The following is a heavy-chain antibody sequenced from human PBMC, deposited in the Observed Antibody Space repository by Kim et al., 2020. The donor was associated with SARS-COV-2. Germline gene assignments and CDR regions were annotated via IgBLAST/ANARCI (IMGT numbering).Heavy chain of an antibody. J-gene: IGHJ3*02. V-gene: IGHV3-33*01. CDR3: ARDFDCWSGYSSGAFDI. Sequence: GGSLRLSCAASGFTFSSYGMHWVRQAPGKGLEWVAVIWYDGINKYYADSVKGRFTISRDNSKNTLYLQMNSLRAEDTAAYYCARDFDCWSGYSSGAFDI. CDR2: IWYDGINK. CDR1: GFTFSSYG. D-gene: IGHD3-3*01.